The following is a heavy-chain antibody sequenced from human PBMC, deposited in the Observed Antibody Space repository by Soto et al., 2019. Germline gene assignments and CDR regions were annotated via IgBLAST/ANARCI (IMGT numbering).Heavy chain of an antibody. J-gene: IGHJ4*02. CDR2: IIPILGIA. D-gene: IGHD2-8*01. CDR1: GGTFSSYT. V-gene: IGHV1-69*04. CDR3: AREEYCTNGVCYKGGPCDY. Sequence: GASVKVSCKASGGTFSSYTISWVRQAPGQGLEWMGRIIPILGIANYAQKFQGRVTITADKSTSTAYMELSSLRSEDTAVYYCAREEYCTNGVCYKGGPCDYWGQGTLVTVSS.